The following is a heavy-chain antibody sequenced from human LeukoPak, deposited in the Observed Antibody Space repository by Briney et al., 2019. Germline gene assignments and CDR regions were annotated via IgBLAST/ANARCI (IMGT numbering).Heavy chain of an antibody. CDR2: IYETGST. V-gene: IGHV4-39*07. J-gene: IGHJ6*03. CDR1: GGSLSSSSYY. CDR3: ARVYYSHMDV. Sequence: SETLSLTCSVSGGSLSSSSYYWGWIRQPPGRGLEWIGNIYETGSTNYNPSLKSRVTISVDTSKNQFSLKLSSVTAADTAVYYCARVYYSHMDVWGKGTTVTISS.